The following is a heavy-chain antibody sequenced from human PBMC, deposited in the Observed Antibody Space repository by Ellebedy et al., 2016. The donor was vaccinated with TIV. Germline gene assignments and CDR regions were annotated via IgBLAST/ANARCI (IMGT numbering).Heavy chain of an antibody. J-gene: IGHJ4*02. CDR2: ISGSSDDT. Sequence: GESLKISCEAAGFNFRTYAMTWVRQAPGKGLEWVASISGSSDDTYYVDSVKGRFTISSDNSNNTVSLQLNALRVEDTAVYYCAKDRIRIAAPGAFDSWGQGALVAVSS. V-gene: IGHV3-23*01. CDR1: GFNFRTYA. D-gene: IGHD6-13*01. CDR3: AKDRIRIAAPGAFDS.